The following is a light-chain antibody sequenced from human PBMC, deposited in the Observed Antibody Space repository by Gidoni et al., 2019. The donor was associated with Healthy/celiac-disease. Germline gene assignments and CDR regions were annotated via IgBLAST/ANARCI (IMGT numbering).Light chain of an antibody. J-gene: IGKJ1*01. CDR3: QQYYSTPRT. CDR1: QSVLYSSNNKNY. V-gene: IGKV4-1*01. Sequence: DLVMTQSPDYLAVSLGERATINCKSSQSVLYSSNNKNYLAWYQQKPGQPPKLLIYWASTRESGVPDRFSCSGSGTDFTLTISSLQAEDVAVYYCQQYYSTPRTFGQGTKVEIK. CDR2: WAS.